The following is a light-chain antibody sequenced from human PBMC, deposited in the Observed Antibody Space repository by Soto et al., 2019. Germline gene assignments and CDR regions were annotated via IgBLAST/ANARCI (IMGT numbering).Light chain of an antibody. CDR2: EVY. CDR3: SVYAGSSTWV. CDR1: SSDVGGYNY. Sequence: QSAPTQPPSASGSPGQSVTFSCTGTSSDVGGYNYVSWYQQYPGKAPKLMIYEVYKRPSGVPDRFSGSKSGNTASLTVSGLQPEDEADYYCSVYAGSSTWVLGGGTKRNVL. J-gene: IGLJ2*01. V-gene: IGLV2-8*01.